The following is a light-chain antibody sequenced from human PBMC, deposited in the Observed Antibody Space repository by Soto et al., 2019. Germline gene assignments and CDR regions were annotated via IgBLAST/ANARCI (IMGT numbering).Light chain of an antibody. V-gene: IGLV2-23*02. J-gene: IGLJ2*01. CDR1: SSDIGSYNL. CDR2: EVT. CDR3: CSFAGSSTSVV. Sequence: QSVLTQPASVSGSPGQSITISCTGTSSDIGSYNLVSWYQQHPGKAPKFMIYEVTKRPSGVSNRFSGSKSGNTASLTISGLQAEDEADHYCCSFAGSSTSVVFGGGTKLTVL.